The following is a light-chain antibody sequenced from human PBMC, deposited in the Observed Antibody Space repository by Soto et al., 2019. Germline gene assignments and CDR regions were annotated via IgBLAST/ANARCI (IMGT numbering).Light chain of an antibody. Sequence: QSVLTQSPSASASLGASVKLTCTLSSGHSTYAVAWHQQQPEKGPRYLMRVNSDGSHIKGDGIPDRFSGSSSGAERYLTISSLQSEDEADYYCQTWGTGIYSWVCGGGTQLTVL. CDR2: VNSDGSH. CDR1: SGHSTYA. J-gene: IGLJ3*02. V-gene: IGLV4-69*01. CDR3: QTWGTGIYSWV.